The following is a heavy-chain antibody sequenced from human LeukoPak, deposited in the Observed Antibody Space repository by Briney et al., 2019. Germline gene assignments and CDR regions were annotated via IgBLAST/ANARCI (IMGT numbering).Heavy chain of an antibody. CDR2: ISSDGTST. CDR1: GFTFNFFA. D-gene: IGHD1-7*01. J-gene: IGHJ4*02. Sequence: AGGSLRLSCAASGFTFNFFAMHWVRQAPGKGLEYVSAISSDGTSTYYGDPVKGRFTISRDNSENTVYLQMGSLRADDMAVYYCARGSWNYGDFVFDSGGQGTLVPV. V-gene: IGHV3-64*02. CDR3: ARGSWNYGDFVFDS.